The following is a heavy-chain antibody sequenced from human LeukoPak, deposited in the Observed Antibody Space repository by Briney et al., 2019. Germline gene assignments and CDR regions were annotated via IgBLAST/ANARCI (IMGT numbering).Heavy chain of an antibody. CDR2: FDPEDGET. Sequence: ASVKVSCKVSGYTLTELSMHWVRQAPGKGLEWIGGFDPEDGETIYAQKFQGRVTMTEDTSTDTAYMELSSLRSEDTAVYYCATFSGPRDAFDIWGQGTMVTVSS. D-gene: IGHD6-19*01. CDR3: ATFSGPRDAFDI. CDR1: GYTLTELS. J-gene: IGHJ3*02. V-gene: IGHV1-24*01.